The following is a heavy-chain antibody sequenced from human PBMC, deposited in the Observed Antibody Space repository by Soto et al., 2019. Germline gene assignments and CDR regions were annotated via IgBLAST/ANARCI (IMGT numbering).Heavy chain of an antibody. Sequence: WGSLRVSCASSVFTFSSYAMHWVRQAPGKGLELVAGISYDGSNKYYADSVKGRFTISRDNSKNTLYLQMNSLRAEDTAVYYCARDPKTRSYDFWSGYIYYYYYYGMDVWGQGTTVTVSS. CDR3: ARDPKTRSYDFWSGYIYYYYYYGMDV. D-gene: IGHD3-3*01. V-gene: IGHV3-30-3*01. CDR1: VFTFSSYA. CDR2: ISYDGSNK. J-gene: IGHJ6*01.